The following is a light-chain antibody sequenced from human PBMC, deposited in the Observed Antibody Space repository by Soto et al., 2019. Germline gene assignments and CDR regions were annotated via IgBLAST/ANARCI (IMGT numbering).Light chain of an antibody. V-gene: IGKV3-20*01. CDR1: QSVSSNY. J-gene: IGKJ1*01. CDR2: GAS. Sequence: DSVLTQSPGTLSLSPGERATLSCRASQSVSSNYLAWYQQKPGQAPRLLIYGASTRATGIPDRFSGSGSGTDFTLTISRLEPEDFAVYYCQQYNDWPRTFGQGTKV. CDR3: QQYNDWPRT.